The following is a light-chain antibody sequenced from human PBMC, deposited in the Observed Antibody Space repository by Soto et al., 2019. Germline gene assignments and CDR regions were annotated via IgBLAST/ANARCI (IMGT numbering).Light chain of an antibody. CDR3: QQYNNWPPGYN. J-gene: IGKJ2*01. Sequence: EIVMTQSPATLSVSPGERATLSCRASPGVSSNLAWYQQKPGQAPRLLIYGASTRATGIPARFSGSGSGTEFTLTISSLQSEDFAVYYCQQYNNWPPGYNFGQGTKLEIK. V-gene: IGKV3-15*01. CDR2: GAS. CDR1: PGVSSN.